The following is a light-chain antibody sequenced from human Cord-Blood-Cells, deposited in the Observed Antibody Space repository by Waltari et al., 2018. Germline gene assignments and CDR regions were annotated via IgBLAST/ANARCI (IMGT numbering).Light chain of an antibody. V-gene: IGLV1-40*01. Sequence: QYVLTQPPSVSGAPGQRVTISCTGSSSNIGAGYDVHWSQQLPGTAPKLLSFRNSNRPSALPVRFSCSKSGTAASLAITVRQAEDEADYYCQSYDSSLSVYVVFGGGTKLTVL. CDR1: SSNIGAGYD. CDR3: QSYDSSLSVYVV. CDR2: RNS. J-gene: IGLJ2*01.